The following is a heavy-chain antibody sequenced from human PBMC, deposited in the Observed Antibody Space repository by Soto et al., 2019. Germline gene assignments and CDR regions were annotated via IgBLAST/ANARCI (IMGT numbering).Heavy chain of an antibody. V-gene: IGHV4-31*03. CDR3: ARVFPWNYRLACFDY. D-gene: IGHD1-7*01. Sequence: QVQLQESGPGLVKPSQTLSLTCTVAGRSISSGGYYWSWIRQHPGNGLERIGYIYYSGSTNYNPSLKNRVTISVDTCKTQFSLKLSSVTAADTAVYYCARVFPWNYRLACFDYWGQGTLVTVSS. CDR1: GRSISSGGYY. CDR2: IYYSGST. J-gene: IGHJ4*02.